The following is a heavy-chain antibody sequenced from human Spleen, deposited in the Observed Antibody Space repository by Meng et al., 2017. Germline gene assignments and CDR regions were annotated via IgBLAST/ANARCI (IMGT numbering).Heavy chain of an antibody. Sequence: KVSCKASGYRFSDYWIGWVRQMPGKDLEWMGIIYPDDSDTRYSPSFEGQVTISADKSINTAYVQWSRLKVADTAMYYCARVGDYDKRASPKNPFDIWGQGTMVTVSS. CDR2: IYPDDSDT. CDR3: ARVGDYDKRASPKNPFDI. J-gene: IGHJ3*02. V-gene: IGHV5-51*01. D-gene: IGHD3-22*01. CDR1: GYRFSDYW.